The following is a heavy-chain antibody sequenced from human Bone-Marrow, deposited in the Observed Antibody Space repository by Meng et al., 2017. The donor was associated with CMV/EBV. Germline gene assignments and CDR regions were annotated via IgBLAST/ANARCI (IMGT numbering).Heavy chain of an antibody. CDR3: ARGTSLFGVDLYYYYGMDV. D-gene: IGHD3-3*01. CDR1: RYTFTGFY. Sequence: GSAKVSCKASRYTFTGFYMHWVRQAPGQGLEWMGWINPNSGGTNYAQKFQGRVTMTRDTSISTAYMELSRLRSDDTAVYYCARGTSLFGVDLYYYYGMDVWGQGTTVTVSS. J-gene: IGHJ6*02. CDR2: INPNSGGT. V-gene: IGHV1-2*02.